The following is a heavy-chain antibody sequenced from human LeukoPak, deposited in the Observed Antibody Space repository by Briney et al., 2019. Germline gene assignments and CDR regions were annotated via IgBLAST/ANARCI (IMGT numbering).Heavy chain of an antibody. V-gene: IGHV1-46*01. CDR1: GYTFTSYY. CDR3: GRAPPQYCSSTSCYTEDNWFDP. CDR2: INPSGGST. D-gene: IGHD2-2*02. Sequence: ASVKVSCKASGYTFTSYYIHWVRQAPGQGLEWMGIINPSGGSTSYAQKFQGRVTMTRDTSTSTVYMELRSLRSDDTAVYYCGRAPPQYCSSTSCYTEDNWFDPWGQGTLVTVSS. J-gene: IGHJ5*02.